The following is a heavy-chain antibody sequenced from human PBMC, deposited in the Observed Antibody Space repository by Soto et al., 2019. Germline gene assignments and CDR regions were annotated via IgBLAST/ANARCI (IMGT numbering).Heavy chain of an antibody. CDR2: ISDGGGST. D-gene: IGHD2-21*02. V-gene: IGHV3-23*01. CDR1: GFSFSSYA. Sequence: GGSLRLSCAASGFSFSSYAMSWVRQAPGKGLEWVSSISDGGGSTNYADSVRGRFTIARDRSKNTLYLHMISLRAEDTAVYYCAKEYRGDDCALDFWGQGALVTV. CDR3: AKEYRGDDCALDF. J-gene: IGHJ4*02.